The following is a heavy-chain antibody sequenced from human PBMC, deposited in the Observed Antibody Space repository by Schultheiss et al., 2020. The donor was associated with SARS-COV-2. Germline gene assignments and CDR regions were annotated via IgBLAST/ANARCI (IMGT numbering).Heavy chain of an antibody. V-gene: IGHV4-61*02. CDR3: ARGDTGIAARGNWFDP. J-gene: IGHJ5*02. CDR2: IYTSGST. CDR1: GGSISSGGYY. Sequence: SETLSLTCAVSGGSISSGGYYWSWIRQPAGKGLEWIGRIYTSGSTNYNPSLKSRVTISVDTSKNQFSLKLSSVTAADTAVYYCARGDTGIAARGNWFDPWGQGTLVTVSS. D-gene: IGHD6-6*01.